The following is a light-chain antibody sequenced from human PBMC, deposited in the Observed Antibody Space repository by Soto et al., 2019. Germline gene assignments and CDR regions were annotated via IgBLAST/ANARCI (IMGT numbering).Light chain of an antibody. CDR1: QSVSSN. CDR3: QQYNAWPSIT. J-gene: IGKJ5*01. V-gene: IGKV3-15*01. Sequence: EIVMTQSPATLSVSPGERATLSCRASQSVSSNLGWYQQKPGQPPRLLIYGASTRATGIPVRFSGSGSGTEFTLTISSLQSEDFAVYYCQQYNAWPSITFGQGTRLEIK. CDR2: GAS.